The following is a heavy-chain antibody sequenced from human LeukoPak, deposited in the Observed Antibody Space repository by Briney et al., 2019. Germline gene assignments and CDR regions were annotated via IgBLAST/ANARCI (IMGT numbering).Heavy chain of an antibody. CDR2: IKQDGSEK. CDR1: GFTFSSYW. D-gene: IGHD5-18*01. CDR3: AKGPSDTDMATAFDY. Sequence: GGSLRLSCAASGFTFSSYWMSWVRQAPGKGLEWVANIKQDGSEKYYVDSVKGRFTISRDNAKNSLYLQMNSLRAEDTAVYYCAKGPSDTDMATAFDYWGQGTLVTVSS. J-gene: IGHJ4*02. V-gene: IGHV3-7*01.